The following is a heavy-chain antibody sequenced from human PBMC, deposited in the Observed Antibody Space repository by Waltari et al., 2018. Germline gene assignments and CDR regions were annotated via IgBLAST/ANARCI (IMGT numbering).Heavy chain of an antibody. CDR3: ARTLEKTYGGWYFDS. CDR2: IFASGGT. CDR1: GDSIHRGSYY. J-gene: IGHJ4*02. D-gene: IGHD3-10*01. Sequence: QVQLQESGPGLVEPSQTLSLACSVSGDSIHRGSYYWRWVRQPAGRGLGWLGRIFASGGTDYNPSLKSRVTISVDTSKSQVSRNRTSLTAADAAVYYCARTLEKTYGGWYFDSWGQGTRVTVSS. V-gene: IGHV4-61*02.